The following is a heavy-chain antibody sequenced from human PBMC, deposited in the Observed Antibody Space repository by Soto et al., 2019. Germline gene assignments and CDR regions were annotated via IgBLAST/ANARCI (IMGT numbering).Heavy chain of an antibody. D-gene: IGHD3-3*01. CDR2: INPDTGDR. Sequence: ASVKVSCKASGYTFTDSHIHWDRQAPGQGLELMGWINPDTGDRNYAQRFQGRLTLTRDTSITTAYTARTRLTSEATAVSFCGRAYDLVCDSLVQGTLVTV. J-gene: IGHJ4*02. V-gene: IGHV1-2*02. CDR1: GYTFTDSH. CDR3: GRAYDLVCDS.